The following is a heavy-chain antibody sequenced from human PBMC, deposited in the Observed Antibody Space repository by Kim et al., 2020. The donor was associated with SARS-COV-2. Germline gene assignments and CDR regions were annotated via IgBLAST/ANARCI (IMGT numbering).Heavy chain of an antibody. J-gene: IGHJ4*02. V-gene: IGHV3-30*03. D-gene: IGHD5-12*01. CDR1: GFTFSNYG. CDR2: ISYHRSNK. Sequence: GGSLRLSCAASGFTFSNYGMHWVRLAPGKGLEWVADISYHRSNKYYADSVKGRFTISRDNSKNTLYLQMDSLRAEDTAVYYCATGKRNGYNSHFDYWGQGTLVTVSS. CDR3: ATGKRNGYNSHFDY.